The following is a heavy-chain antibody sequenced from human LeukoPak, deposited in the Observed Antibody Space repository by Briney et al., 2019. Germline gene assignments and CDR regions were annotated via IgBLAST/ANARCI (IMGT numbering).Heavy chain of an antibody. CDR1: GFTFSNYA. Sequence: GGSLRLSCAASGFTFSNYAVSWVRQAPGRGLEWVSTISGSGGSTYYADSVKGRFTISRDDSDNTLYLQMSSLRAEDTAIYYCAKDGTILWTQKYFDYWGQGTLVTVSS. CDR3: AKDGTILWTQKYFDY. J-gene: IGHJ4*02. CDR2: ISGSGGST. V-gene: IGHV3-23*01. D-gene: IGHD2-21*01.